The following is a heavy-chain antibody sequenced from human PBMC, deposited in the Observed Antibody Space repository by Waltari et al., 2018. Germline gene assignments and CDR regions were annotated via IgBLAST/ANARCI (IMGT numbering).Heavy chain of an antibody. D-gene: IGHD3-10*01. Sequence: QVQLQESGPGLVKPSETLSLTCAVSGYSISSGYYWGWIRQPPGKGLEWIGSIYHSGSAYDNPSLKSRVTRSVDTSKNQFSLKRSSVTAADTAVYYCARVYSYGWVGGVLAMVRGVIIPGFFDYWGQGTLVTVSS. CDR3: ARVYSYGWVGGVLAMVRGVIIPGFFDY. CDR1: GYSISSGYY. V-gene: IGHV4-38-2*01. CDR2: IYHSGSA. J-gene: IGHJ4*02.